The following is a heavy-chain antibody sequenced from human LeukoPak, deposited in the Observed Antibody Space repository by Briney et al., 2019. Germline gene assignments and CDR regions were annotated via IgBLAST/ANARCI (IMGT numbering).Heavy chain of an antibody. D-gene: IGHD2-21*02. CDR2: IIPIFGTA. V-gene: IGHV1-69*05. CDR1: GGTFSSYA. CDR3: AILCGGDCYFAKHVDY. Sequence: SVTVSCKASGGTFSSYAISWVRQAPGQGLEWMGGIIPIFGTANYAQKFQGRVTITTDESTSTAYMELSSLRSEDTAVYYCAILCGGDCYFAKHVDYWGQGTLVTVSS. J-gene: IGHJ4*02.